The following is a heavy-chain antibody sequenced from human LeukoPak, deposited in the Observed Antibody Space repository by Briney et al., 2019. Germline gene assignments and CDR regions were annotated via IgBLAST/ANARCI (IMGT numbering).Heavy chain of an antibody. CDR1: GVSLSGHF. CDR3: ARDPGDTDWYNFDF. V-gene: IGHV4-59*11. CDR2: IHSSGST. Sequence: PSETLSLTCTVSGVSLSGHFWSWFRRPPGKGLENIVYIHSSGSTNYNPSYKSRVTVSLEMSKNQFSLSLSSVNAADTDVYYCARDPGDTDWYNFDFWGQGILVTVSS. J-gene: IGHJ4*02. D-gene: IGHD3-9*01.